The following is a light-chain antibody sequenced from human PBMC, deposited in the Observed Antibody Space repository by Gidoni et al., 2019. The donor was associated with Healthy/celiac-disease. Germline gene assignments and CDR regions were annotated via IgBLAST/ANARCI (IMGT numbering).Light chain of an antibody. CDR1: SSDVGGYNY. V-gene: IGLV2-14*01. CDR2: EVS. J-gene: IGLJ2*01. CDR3: SSYTSSTLVV. Sequence: QSALTQPASVSGSPGHSITISFTGTSSDVGGYNYVSWYQQHPGKAPKLMIYEVSNRPSGVSNRFSGSKSGNTASLTISGLQAEDEADYYCSSYTSSTLVVFGGGTKLTVL.